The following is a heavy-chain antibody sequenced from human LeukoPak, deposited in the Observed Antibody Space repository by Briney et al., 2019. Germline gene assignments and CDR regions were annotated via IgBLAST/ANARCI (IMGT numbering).Heavy chain of an antibody. D-gene: IGHD4-23*01. Sequence: PGGSLRLSCAASGFTVSSNYMSWVRQAPGKGLEWVSLVDNRGRTSHADSVKGRFTVSRDNSKNTLYLQMNTLRAEDTAVYYCTRDSAPPTVADYWGQGTLVTVFS. J-gene: IGHJ4*02. CDR1: GFTVSSNY. CDR3: TRDSAPPTVADY. V-gene: IGHV3-66*01. CDR2: VDNRGRT.